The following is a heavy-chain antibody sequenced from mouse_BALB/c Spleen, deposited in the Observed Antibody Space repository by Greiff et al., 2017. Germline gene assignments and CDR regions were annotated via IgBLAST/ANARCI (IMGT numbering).Heavy chain of an antibody. CDR1: GYTFTSYW. J-gene: IGHJ2*01. Sequence: QVQLQQSGAELAKPGASVKMSCKASGYTFTSYWMHWVKQRPGQGLEWIGYINPSTGYTEYNQKFKDKATLTADKSSSTAYMQLSSLTSEDSAVYYCARGGWPLDYRGQGTTLTVSS. CDR2: INPSTGYT. D-gene: IGHD2-3*01. CDR3: ARGGWPLDY. V-gene: IGHV1-7*01.